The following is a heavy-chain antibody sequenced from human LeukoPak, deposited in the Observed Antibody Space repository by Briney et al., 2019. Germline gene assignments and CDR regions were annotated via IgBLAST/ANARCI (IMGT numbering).Heavy chain of an antibody. Sequence: SETLSLTCTVSGGSISSYYWSWIRQPPGKGLEWIGYIHYSGSTNYNPSLKSRVTISVDTSKNQFSLKLSSVTAADTAVYYCARHVTLRYFDWPDAFDIWGQGTMVTVSS. V-gene: IGHV4-59*08. CDR1: GGSISSYY. CDR2: IHYSGST. CDR3: ARHVTLRYFDWPDAFDI. D-gene: IGHD3-9*01. J-gene: IGHJ3*02.